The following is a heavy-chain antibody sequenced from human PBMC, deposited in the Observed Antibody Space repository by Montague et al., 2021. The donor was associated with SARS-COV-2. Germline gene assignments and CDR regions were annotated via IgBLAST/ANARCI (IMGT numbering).Heavy chain of an antibody. J-gene: IGHJ4*02. V-gene: IGHV3-30*04. D-gene: IGHD3-3*01. CDR2: ISYDGSNK. CDR3: ARDHLNRRGAEGFLTIFGVVTSNYFDY. CDR1: GFTFSSYA. Sequence: RLSWSASGFTFSSYAMHWVRQAPGKGLEWVAVISYDGSNKYYADSVKGRFTISRDNSKNTLYLQMNSLRAEDTAVDYCARDHLNRRGAEGFLTIFGVVTSNYFDYWGQGTLVTVSS.